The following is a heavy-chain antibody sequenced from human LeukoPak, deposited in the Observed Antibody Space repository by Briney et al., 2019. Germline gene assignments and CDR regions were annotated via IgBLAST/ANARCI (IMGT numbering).Heavy chain of an antibody. CDR3: ASPLLWFGELTDY. D-gene: IGHD3-10*01. CDR2: ISSSGGTI. Sequence: GGSLRLSCAASGFTFSSYEMNWVRQAPGKGLEWVSYISSSGGTIYYADSVKGRFTISRDNAKNSLYLQMNSLRAEDTAVYYCASPLLWFGELTDYWGQGTLVTVSS. V-gene: IGHV3-48*03. J-gene: IGHJ4*02. CDR1: GFTFSSYE.